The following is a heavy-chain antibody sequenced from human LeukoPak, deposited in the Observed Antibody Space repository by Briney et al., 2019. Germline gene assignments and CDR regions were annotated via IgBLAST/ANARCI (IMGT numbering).Heavy chain of an antibody. CDR3: AKRGVVIRVFLVGFHKEAYYFDS. CDR2: LSGSGGGT. Sequence: GGSLRLSCAVSGITLSNYGMSWVRQAPGKGLEWVAGLSGSGGGTNYADSVQGRFTISRDNPKNTLYLQMNSLRAEDAAVYFCAKRGVVIRVFLVGFHKEAYYFDSWGQGALVTVSS. J-gene: IGHJ4*02. D-gene: IGHD2-21*01. V-gene: IGHV3-23*01. CDR1: GITLSNYG.